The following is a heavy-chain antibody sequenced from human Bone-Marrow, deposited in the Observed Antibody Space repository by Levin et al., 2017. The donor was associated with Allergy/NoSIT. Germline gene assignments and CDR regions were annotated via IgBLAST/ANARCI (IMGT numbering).Heavy chain of an antibody. D-gene: IGHD1-1*01. CDR1: GFSLSTTGVG. CDR3: AHRRGGYNWNDADFDY. J-gene: IGHJ4*02. CDR2: IYWDDDK. Sequence: SGPTLVKPTQALALTCTFSGFSLSTTGVGVGWIRQPPGKALECLALIYWDDDKRYSPSPKGRLTITKDTSKNQVVLTMTNMDIVDTATYYCAHRRGGYNWNDADFDYWGQGTLVTVSS. V-gene: IGHV2-5*02.